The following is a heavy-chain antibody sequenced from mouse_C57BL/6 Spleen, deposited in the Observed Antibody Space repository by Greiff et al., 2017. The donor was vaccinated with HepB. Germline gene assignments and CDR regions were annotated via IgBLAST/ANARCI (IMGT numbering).Heavy chain of an antibody. Sequence: EVQGVESGGGLVKPGGSLKLSCAASGFTFSSYAMSWVRQTPEKRLEWVATISDGGSYTYYPDNVKGRFTISRDNAKNNLYLQMSHLKSEDTAMYYCARDWDYYGSSPYYYAMDYWGQGTSVTVSS. CDR3: ARDWDYYGSSPYYYAMDY. V-gene: IGHV5-4*01. CDR1: GFTFSSYA. J-gene: IGHJ4*01. D-gene: IGHD1-1*01. CDR2: ISDGGSYT.